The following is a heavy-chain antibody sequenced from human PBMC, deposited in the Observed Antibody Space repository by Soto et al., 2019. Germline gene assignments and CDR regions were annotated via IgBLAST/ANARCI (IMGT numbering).Heavy chain of an antibody. J-gene: IGHJ5*02. CDR1: GYTFTNYG. D-gene: IGHD3-10*01. V-gene: IGHV1-18*01. CDR2: INVYNGNT. Sequence: QVQLVQSGGEVKKPGASVKVSCKASGYTFTNYGISWVRQAPGQGLEWMGWINVYNGNTKYAQKVQGRVTMTTDTSTGTAYRELRSLRSDDTAVYYCARGVGSGSYYNQYNWFDPWGQGTLVTVSS. CDR3: ARGVGSGSYYNQYNWFDP.